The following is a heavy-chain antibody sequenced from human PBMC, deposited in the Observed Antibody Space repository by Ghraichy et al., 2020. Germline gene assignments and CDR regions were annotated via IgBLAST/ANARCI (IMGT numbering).Heavy chain of an antibody. V-gene: IGHV3-74*01. D-gene: IGHD6-13*01. Sequence: GESLNISCAASGITFSSYWMHWVRQAPGKGLVWVSRINSDGSSTSYADSVKGRFTISRDNAKNTLYLQMNSLRAEDTAVYYCARDLVSSSWYEAGFDPWGQGTLVTVSS. J-gene: IGHJ5*02. CDR2: INSDGSST. CDR1: GITFSSYW. CDR3: ARDLVSSSWYEAGFDP.